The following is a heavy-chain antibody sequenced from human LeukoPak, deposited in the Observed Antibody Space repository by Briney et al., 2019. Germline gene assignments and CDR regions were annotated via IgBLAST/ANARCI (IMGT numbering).Heavy chain of an antibody. V-gene: IGHV3-53*01. CDR3: ASNYYDSSGPFSWAFDM. CDR2: IYSDNT. D-gene: IGHD3-22*01. J-gene: IGHJ3*02. CDR1: GFTVSSNS. Sequence: PGGSLRLSCTVSGFTVSSNSMSWVRQAPGKGLEWVSFIYSDNTHYSDSVKGRFTVSRDNSKKNTVFLEMSSLRAEDTAIYYCASNYYDSSGPFSWAFDMWGQGTMVTVSS.